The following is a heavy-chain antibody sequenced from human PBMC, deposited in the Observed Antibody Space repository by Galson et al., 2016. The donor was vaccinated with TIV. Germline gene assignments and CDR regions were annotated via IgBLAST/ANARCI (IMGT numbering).Heavy chain of an antibody. V-gene: IGHV1-69*13. CDR1: GGSFTSYA. CDR3: ARGGWSGDPGDYHYYYMTS. CDR2: IVPMFGIS. D-gene: IGHD4-17*01. J-gene: IGHJ6*03. Sequence: SVKVSCKASGGSFTSYAISWVRQAPGQGLEWMGAIVPMFGISTYAQKFQGRVTITADESTSTAYMELSSLRSQDTAVYYCARGGWSGDPGDYHYYYMTSGAKGPRSPSP.